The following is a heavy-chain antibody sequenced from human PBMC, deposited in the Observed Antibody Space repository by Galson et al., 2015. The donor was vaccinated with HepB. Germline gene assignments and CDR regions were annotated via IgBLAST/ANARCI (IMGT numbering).Heavy chain of an antibody. J-gene: IGHJ3*01. Sequence: SLRLSCAASGFTCDDYGMAWVRQVPGKGLEWVSGINWNGGKTGYIGSVRGRFTISRDNAKNSLFLQMNSLRVEDTALYYCVRDKGRSDAFDVWGQGTMVTVSS. CDR2: INWNGGKT. D-gene: IGHD2-15*01. CDR1: GFTCDDYG. CDR3: VRDKGRSDAFDV. V-gene: IGHV3-20*04.